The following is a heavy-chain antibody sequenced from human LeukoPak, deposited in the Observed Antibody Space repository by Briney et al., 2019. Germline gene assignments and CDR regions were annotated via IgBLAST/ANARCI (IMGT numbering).Heavy chain of an antibody. V-gene: IGHV3-23*01. J-gene: IGHJ5*02. CDR2: TSGGSDST. D-gene: IGHD3-16*01. CDR1: GFTFSSYA. Sequence: GGSLRLSCAASGFTFSSYAMTWVRQAPGKGLEWVSSTSGGSDSTYYADSVKGRCTISRDNSKSMLYLQMNSLRAEDTAIYYCATKRGEGTQLNYMWFDPWGQGTLVTVSS. CDR3: ATKRGEGTQLNYMWFDP.